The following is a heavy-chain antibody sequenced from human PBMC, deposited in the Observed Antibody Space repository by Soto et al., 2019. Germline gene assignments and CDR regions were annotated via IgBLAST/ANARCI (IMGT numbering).Heavy chain of an antibody. Sequence: QVQLVQSGGEVKEPGASVKVSCKASGYRFSRYGINWVRQAPGQGLEWMGWVSTYDGNTQYAQKFQGRITMTTDTSTNPVYLELRSLTSDDTAVYYCAIDEEDANLMIVVLPGDYWGQGTLVSVSS. CDR1: GYRFSRYG. D-gene: IGHD2-21*01. V-gene: IGHV1-18*01. J-gene: IGHJ4*02. CDR2: VSTYDGNT. CDR3: AIDEEDANLMIVVLPGDY.